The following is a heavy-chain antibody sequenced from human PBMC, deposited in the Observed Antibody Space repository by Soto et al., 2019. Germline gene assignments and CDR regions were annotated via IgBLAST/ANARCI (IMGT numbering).Heavy chain of an antibody. V-gene: IGHV4-59*01. CDR1: GGSISSYY. CDR2: IYYSGST. J-gene: IGHJ6*02. Sequence: SETLSLTCTVSGGSISSYYWSWIRQPPGKGLEWIGYIYYSGSTNYNPSLKSRVTISVDTSKNQFSLKLSSVTAADTAVYYCARSPSDYYGSGSYYGAGYYYYGMDVWGQGTTVTVSS. D-gene: IGHD3-10*01. CDR3: ARSPSDYYGSGSYYGAGYYYYGMDV.